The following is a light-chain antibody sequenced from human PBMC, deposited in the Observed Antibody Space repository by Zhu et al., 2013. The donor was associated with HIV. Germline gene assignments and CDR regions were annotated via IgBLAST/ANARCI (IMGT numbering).Light chain of an antibody. J-gene: IGKJ1*01. CDR3: QQYKTAWT. V-gene: IGKV1-5*01. CDR2: DAS. Sequence: DIQMTQSPSTLSASVRDSVTITCRASQPISTWVAWYQQRPGKAPKLLISDASSLESGVPSRFSGSGFETEFTLTISNLQPEDLGTYFCQQYKTAWTFGQGTKVEVK. CDR1: QPISTW.